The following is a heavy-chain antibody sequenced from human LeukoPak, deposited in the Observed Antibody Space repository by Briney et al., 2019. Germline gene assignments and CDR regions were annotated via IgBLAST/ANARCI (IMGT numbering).Heavy chain of an antibody. V-gene: IGHV3-53*01. CDR2: IYSGGST. D-gene: IGHD5-24*01. Sequence: PGGSLRLACAASGFTVSSNYMSWVRQAPGKGLEWVSVIYSGGSTYYADSLKGRFTISRDDANKSLYLQMNSLRAEDTAVYYCASSGRDALQYSIDYWGQGTLVTVSS. CDR1: GFTVSSNY. CDR3: ASSGRDALQYSIDY. J-gene: IGHJ4*02.